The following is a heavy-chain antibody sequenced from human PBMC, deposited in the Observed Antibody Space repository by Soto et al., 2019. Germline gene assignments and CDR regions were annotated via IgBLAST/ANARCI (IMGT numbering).Heavy chain of an antibody. V-gene: IGHV1-2*04. CDR2: INPNIGGT. CDR3: ARDPHYGSGSYGMDV. Sequence: ASVKVSCKASGYTFTGYYMHCVRPAPGQGLVCMGCINPNIGGTNYAQKFQGWVTMTRDTSISTAYMELSRLRSDDTAVYYCARDPHYGSGSYGMDVWGQGT. D-gene: IGHD3-10*01. CDR1: GYTFTGYY. J-gene: IGHJ6*02.